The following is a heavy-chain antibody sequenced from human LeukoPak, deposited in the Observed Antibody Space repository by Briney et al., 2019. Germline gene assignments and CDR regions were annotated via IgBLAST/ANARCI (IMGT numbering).Heavy chain of an antibody. CDR3: MSSGDSGH. V-gene: IGHV3-74*01. D-gene: IGHD3-3*01. CDR1: GFTFSGYW. J-gene: IGHJ4*02. Sequence: GGSLRLSCAASGFTFSGYWMQWVRQAPRKGLLCVSRISPDGSTTTYADSVKGRFTISRDNAKKTLYLQMNSLRAEDTAVYYCMSSGDSGHWGQGTLVTVSS. CDR2: ISPDGSTT.